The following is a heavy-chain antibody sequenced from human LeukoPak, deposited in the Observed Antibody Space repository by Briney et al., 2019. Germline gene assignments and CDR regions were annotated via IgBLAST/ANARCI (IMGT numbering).Heavy chain of an antibody. CDR2: IKSKTDGGTT. V-gene: IGHV3-15*01. CDR1: GFTFSNAW. D-gene: IGHD3-10*01. J-gene: IGHJ4*02. CDR3: TTGTTMVRGVTHFDY. Sequence: GGTLRLSCAASGFTFSNAWMSWVRKAPAPGQERVGRIKSKTDGGTTDYAAPVKGRFTISRDDSKNTLYLQMNSLKTEDTAVYYCTTGTTMVRGVTHFDYWGQGTLVTVSS.